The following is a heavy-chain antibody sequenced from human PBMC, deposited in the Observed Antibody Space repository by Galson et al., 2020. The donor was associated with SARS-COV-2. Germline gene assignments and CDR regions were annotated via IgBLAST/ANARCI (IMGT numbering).Heavy chain of an antibody. J-gene: IGHJ4*02. CDR3: ARSYYNRSCFDY. CDR1: GYTFSSYG. Sequence: ASVKVSCKASGYTFSSYGISWVRQAPGQGLKWLGWISGYSGNTKYAEKLQGRVTMTTDTSTNTAYMELGSLRSDDTAVYYCARSYYNRSCFDYWGQGTLVAVSS. D-gene: IGHD3-10*01. V-gene: IGHV1-18*01. CDR2: ISGYSGNT.